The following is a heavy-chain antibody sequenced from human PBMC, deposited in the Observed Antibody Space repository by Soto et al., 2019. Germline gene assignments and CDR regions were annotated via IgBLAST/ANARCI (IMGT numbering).Heavy chain of an antibody. Sequence: GGSLRLSCVASGFTFSSYWMTWVRQAPGKGLEWVGAIKDDGSEKYYVDSVKGRFTISRDNAKNSLYLQMNSLRGEDTAVYYCSRNLISLGWFDPWGQGTLVTVPQ. V-gene: IGHV3-7*01. CDR2: IKDDGSEK. CDR3: SRNLISLGWFDP. J-gene: IGHJ5*02. CDR1: GFTFSSYW.